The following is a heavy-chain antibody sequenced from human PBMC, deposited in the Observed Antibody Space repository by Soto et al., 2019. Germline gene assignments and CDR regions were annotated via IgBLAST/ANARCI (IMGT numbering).Heavy chain of an antibody. CDR1: GGSISSYY. CDR2: IYYSGST. J-gene: IGHJ6*03. V-gene: IGHV4-59*01. CDR3: ARGLLDGPRRLGYYYYMDV. D-gene: IGHD2-21*01. Sequence: QVQLQESGPGLVKPSETLSLTCTVSGGSISSYYWSWIRQPPGKGLEWIGYIYYSGSTNYNPSLKSRVTISVDPSKNQFSLKLSSVTAADTAVYYCARGLLDGPRRLGYYYYMDVWGKGTTVTVSS.